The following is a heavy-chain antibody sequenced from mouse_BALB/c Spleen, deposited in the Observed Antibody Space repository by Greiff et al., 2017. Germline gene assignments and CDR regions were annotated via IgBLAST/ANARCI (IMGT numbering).Heavy chain of an antibody. CDR1: GFSLTGYG. D-gene: IGHD2-14*01. CDR2: IWGDGST. CDR3: ARDAGYGYYAMDY. V-gene: IGHV2-6-7*01. J-gene: IGHJ4*01. Sequence: QVQLKQSGPGLVAPSQSLSITCTVSGFSLTGYGVNWVRQPPGKGLEWLGMIWGDGSTDYNSALKSRLSISKDNSKSQVFLKMNSLQTDDTARYCCARDAGYGYYAMDYWGQGTSVTVSA.